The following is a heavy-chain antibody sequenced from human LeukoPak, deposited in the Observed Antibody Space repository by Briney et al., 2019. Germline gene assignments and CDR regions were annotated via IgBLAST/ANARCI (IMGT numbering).Heavy chain of an antibody. Sequence: ASVKVSCKASGYTFTSYGISWVRQAPGQGLEWMGWISAYNGNTNYAQKFQGRVTITADESTSTAYMELSSLRSEDTAVYYCAREITMVRGVNPSFDPWGQGTLVTVSS. CDR3: AREITMVRGVNPSFDP. CDR1: GYTFTSYG. CDR2: ISAYNGNT. D-gene: IGHD3-10*01. V-gene: IGHV1-18*01. J-gene: IGHJ5*02.